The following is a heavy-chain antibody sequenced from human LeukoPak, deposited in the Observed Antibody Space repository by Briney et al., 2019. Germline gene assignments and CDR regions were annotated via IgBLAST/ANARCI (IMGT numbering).Heavy chain of an antibody. CDR2: ISGTGYNT. Sequence: GGSLRLSCAASGFTFRNCAMSWVRQAPGKGLEWVSGISGTGYNTYYADSVKGRFTISRDNSKNTPYLQMNSLGAEDTAVYYCAKGGYWGQGTLVTVSS. CDR1: GFTFRNCA. J-gene: IGHJ4*02. V-gene: IGHV3-23*01. CDR3: AKGGY.